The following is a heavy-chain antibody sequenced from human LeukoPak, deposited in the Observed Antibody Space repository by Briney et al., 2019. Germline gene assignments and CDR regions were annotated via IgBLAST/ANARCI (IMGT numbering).Heavy chain of an antibody. CDR2: IYSGGST. CDR1: GFTVSSNY. V-gene: IGHV3-66*01. J-gene: IGHJ4*02. D-gene: IGHD6-13*01. CDR3: ARGAGYSSSWFDY. Sequence: GGSLRLSCAASGFTVSSNYMSWVRQAPGKGLEWVSVIYSGGSTYYADSVKGRFTISRDNPKNTLYLQMNSLRAEDTAVYYCARGAGYSSSWFDYWGQGTLVTVSS.